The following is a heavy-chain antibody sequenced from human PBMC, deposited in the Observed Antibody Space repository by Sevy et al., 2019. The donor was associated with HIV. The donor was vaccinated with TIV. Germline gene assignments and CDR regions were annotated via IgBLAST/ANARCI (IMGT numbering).Heavy chain of an antibody. D-gene: IGHD4-4*01. CDR2: ISAYNGNT. CDR1: GYTFTSYG. V-gene: IGHV1-18*01. CDR3: ARDPASTNSTRWGY. J-gene: IGHJ4*02. Sequence: ASVKVSCKASGYTFTSYGISWVRQAPGQGLEWMGWISAYNGNTNYAQKLQGRVTMTTDTSTSTAYMELRSLRSDDTAVYYCARDPASTNSTRWGYWGQGTLVTVSS.